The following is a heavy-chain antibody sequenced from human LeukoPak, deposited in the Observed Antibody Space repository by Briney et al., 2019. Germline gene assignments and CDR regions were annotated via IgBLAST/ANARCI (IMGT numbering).Heavy chain of an antibody. Sequence: SETLSLTCTVSGDSVSNYYWTWIRQPPGKGLEWIGYIFYSGSTYYNPSLKSRVTISVDTSKNQFSLKLSSVTAADTAVYYCARAHQLLPAYNWFDPWGQGTLVTVSS. CDR1: GDSVSNYY. V-gene: IGHV4-59*08. D-gene: IGHD2-2*01. J-gene: IGHJ5*02. CDR3: ARAHQLLPAYNWFDP. CDR2: IFYSGST.